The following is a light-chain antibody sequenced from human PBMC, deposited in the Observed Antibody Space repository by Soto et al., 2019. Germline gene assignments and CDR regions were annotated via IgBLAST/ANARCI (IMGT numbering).Light chain of an antibody. CDR2: GAS. CDR1: QSVSGSY. V-gene: IGKV3-20*01. J-gene: IGKJ3*01. Sequence: EIVLTQSPGTLYLSPGERATLSCRASQSVSGSYLAWYQQKSGQAPRLLIYGASSRATGIPDRFSGSGSGTDFTLTISILEPEDFAVYYCHQYGSSPRTFGPGTKVDIK. CDR3: HQYGSSPRT.